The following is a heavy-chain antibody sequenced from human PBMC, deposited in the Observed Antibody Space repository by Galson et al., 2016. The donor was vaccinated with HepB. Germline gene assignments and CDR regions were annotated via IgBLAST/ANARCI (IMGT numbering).Heavy chain of an antibody. D-gene: IGHD1-1*01. CDR2: ISGTGANT. J-gene: IGHJ1*01. V-gene: IGHV3-23*01. Sequence: SLRLSCAASGFTFTSFAMSWVRQAPGKGLEWVSSISGTGANTHYADSVEGRFTISRDNSKNTLFLQMNSLRDEDTAVYYCAKVRMPGTGVIYFPHWGQGTLVTVS. CDR1: GFTFTSFA. CDR3: AKVRMPGTGVIYFPH.